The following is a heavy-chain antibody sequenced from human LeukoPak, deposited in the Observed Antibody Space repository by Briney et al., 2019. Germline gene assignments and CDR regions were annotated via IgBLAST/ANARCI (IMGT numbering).Heavy chain of an antibody. J-gene: IGHJ4*02. V-gene: IGHV3-23*01. Sequence: GGSLRLSCAASGFTFSSYAMNWVRQAPGKGLEWVSGISGSGGSTYYADSVKGRFTISRDNSKNTLYLQMNSLRAEDTAVYYCAKVSGSTRLWPFDYWGQGTLVTVSS. CDR1: GFTFSSYA. D-gene: IGHD2-2*01. CDR2: ISGSGGST. CDR3: AKVSGSTRLWPFDY.